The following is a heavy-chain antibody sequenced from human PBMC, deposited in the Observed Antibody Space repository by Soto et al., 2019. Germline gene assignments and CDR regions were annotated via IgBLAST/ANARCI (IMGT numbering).Heavy chain of an antibody. CDR2: ISAYNGNT. D-gene: IGHD6-13*01. J-gene: IGHJ5*02. Sequence: ASVKVSCKASGYTFTSYGISWVRQAPGQGLEWMGWISAYNGNTNYAQKLQGRVTMTTDTSTSTAYMELSSLRSEDTAVYYCARELVSSSCSPPTNWFDPWGQGTLVTVSS. V-gene: IGHV1-18*01. CDR3: ARELVSSSCSPPTNWFDP. CDR1: GYTFTSYG.